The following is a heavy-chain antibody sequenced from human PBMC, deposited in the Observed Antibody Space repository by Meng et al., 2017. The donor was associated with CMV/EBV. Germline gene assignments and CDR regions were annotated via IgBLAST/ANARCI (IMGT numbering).Heavy chain of an antibody. CDR1: GFTFSSYS. D-gene: IGHD6-13*01. J-gene: IGHJ3*02. CDR3: AREVRIAAAGTSAFDI. V-gene: IGHV3-21*01. Sequence: GESLKISCAASGFTFSSYSMNWVRQAPGKGLEWVSSISSSSYIYYADSVKGRFTISRDNAKNSLYLQMNSLRAEDTAVYYCAREVRIAAAGTSAFDIWGQGTMVTVSS. CDR2: ISSSSYI.